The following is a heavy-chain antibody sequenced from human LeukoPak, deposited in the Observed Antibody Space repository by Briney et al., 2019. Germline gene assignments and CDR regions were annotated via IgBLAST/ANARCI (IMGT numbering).Heavy chain of an antibody. CDR3: ARGQPQRYNSDWYVNWFDP. CDR1: GASISSSY. J-gene: IGHJ5*02. CDR2: IYYSGTT. Sequence: SETLSLTCTVSGASISSSYWSWIRQPPGKGLEWIGHIYYSGTTKYNPSLRSRVTISIDTSKNQFSLKVNSVTAADTAVYYCARGQPQRYNSDWYVNWFDPWGQGTLVSVSS. D-gene: IGHD6-19*01. V-gene: IGHV4-59*01.